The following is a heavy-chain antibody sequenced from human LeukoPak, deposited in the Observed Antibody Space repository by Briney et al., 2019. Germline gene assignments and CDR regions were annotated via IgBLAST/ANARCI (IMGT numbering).Heavy chain of an antibody. V-gene: IGHV4-30-4*01. CDR3: ASRNDILTGYVFDF. Sequence: SQTLSLTCTASGVTMRGAGFYWTWIRQRPGKGLEWIGYTYYSGSTSYNPSLKSRVTISVDTSKNQFSLKLTSVTAADTAVYYCASRNDILTGYVFDFWGQGTLVTVSS. CDR1: GVTMRGAGFY. J-gene: IGHJ4*02. D-gene: IGHD3-9*01. CDR2: TYYSGST.